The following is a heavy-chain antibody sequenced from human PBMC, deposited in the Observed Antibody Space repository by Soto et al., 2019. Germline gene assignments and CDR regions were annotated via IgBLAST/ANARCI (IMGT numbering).Heavy chain of an antibody. J-gene: IGHJ4*02. Sequence: LRLSCAASGFTFSNAWMSWVRQAPGKGLEWVGRIKSKTDGGTTSYAAPVKGRFTIARDDSKNTLYLQMNSLQTEDTAVYYCTTAWIRAVAGRMDYWGQGTLVTVSS. D-gene: IGHD6-19*01. CDR2: IKSKTDGGTT. CDR3: TTAWIRAVAGRMDY. V-gene: IGHV3-15*01. CDR1: GFTFSNAW.